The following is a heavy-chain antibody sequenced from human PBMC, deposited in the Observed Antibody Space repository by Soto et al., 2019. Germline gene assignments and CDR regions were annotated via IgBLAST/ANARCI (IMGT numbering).Heavy chain of an antibody. J-gene: IGHJ4*02. CDR2: VHYSGST. CDR3: ASFSGATYGDYCGGINY. Sequence: PSETLSLTCTVSGGSISGSSYYWGWIRQPPGKGLECIGSVHYSGSTDYNPSLKSRVTISVDTSKNQFSLKLTSVTAADTAVYFCASFSGATYGDYCGGINYWGQGTLVTVSS. V-gene: IGHV4-39*01. D-gene: IGHD4-17*01. CDR1: GGSISGSSYY.